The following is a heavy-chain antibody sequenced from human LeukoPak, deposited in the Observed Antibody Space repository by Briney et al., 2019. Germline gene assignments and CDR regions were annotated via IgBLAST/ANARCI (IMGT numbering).Heavy chain of an antibody. CDR1: GFTFSSYA. CDR3: AKARRREYSYGYSRGLVDY. D-gene: IGHD5-18*01. Sequence: GGSLRLSCAASGFTFSSYAMHGVREAPGKGLEWVAVISFDGSNKYYADSVKGQFTISRDNSKNTLYLQMNSLRVEDTAMYYCAKARRREYSYGYSRGLVDYWGQGTLVTVSS. V-gene: IGHV3-30*04. CDR2: ISFDGSNK. J-gene: IGHJ4*02.